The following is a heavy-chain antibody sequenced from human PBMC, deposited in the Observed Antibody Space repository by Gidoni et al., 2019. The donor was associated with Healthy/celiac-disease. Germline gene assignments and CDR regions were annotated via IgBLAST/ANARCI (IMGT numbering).Heavy chain of an antibody. CDR2: ISYDGSNK. CDR3: ARAVEMATIGAY. V-gene: IGHV3-30*04. Sequence: QVQLVESGGGVVQPGRSLRLSCAASGFPFSSYAMHWVRQAQGKGREWVAVISYDGSNKYYADSVKGRFTISRDNSKNTLYLQMNSLRAEDTAVYYCARAVEMATIGAYWGQGTLVTVSS. D-gene: IGHD5-12*01. CDR1: GFPFSSYA. J-gene: IGHJ4*02.